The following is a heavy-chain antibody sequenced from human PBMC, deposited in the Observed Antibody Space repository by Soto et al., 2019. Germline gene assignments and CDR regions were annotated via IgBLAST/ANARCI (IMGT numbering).Heavy chain of an antibody. Sequence: GGSLRLSCAASGFTFSSYAMSWVRQAPGKGLEWVSAISGSGGSTYYADSVKGRFTISRDNSKNTLYLQMNSLRAEDTAVYYCAKKDVIQLSFYYFDYWGQGTLVTVSS. J-gene: IGHJ4*02. D-gene: IGHD5-18*01. V-gene: IGHV3-23*01. CDR2: ISGSGGST. CDR1: GFTFSSYA. CDR3: AKKDVIQLSFYYFDY.